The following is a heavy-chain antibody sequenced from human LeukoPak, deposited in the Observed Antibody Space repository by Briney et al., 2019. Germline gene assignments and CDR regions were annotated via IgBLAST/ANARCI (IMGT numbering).Heavy chain of an antibody. Sequence: ASVKVSCKVSGYTFTSYTMYWVRQAPGQRLEWMGWINTGNGNTKYSQKFQGRVTITRDTSASTGYMELSSLRSEDTAVYYCAYDILTGYLGRLDHWGQGTLVTVSS. V-gene: IGHV1-3*04. CDR3: AYDILTGYLGRLDH. D-gene: IGHD3-9*01. CDR1: GYTFTSYT. J-gene: IGHJ4*02. CDR2: INTGNGNT.